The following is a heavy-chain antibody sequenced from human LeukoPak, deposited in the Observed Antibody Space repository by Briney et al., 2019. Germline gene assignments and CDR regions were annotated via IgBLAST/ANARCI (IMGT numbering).Heavy chain of an antibody. V-gene: IGHV3-7*01. D-gene: IGHD2-15*01. Sequence: GGSLRLSCAAPGFTFSSYWMSWVRQAPGKGLEWVANIKQDGSEEYYVDSVKGRFTISRDNAKNSLYLQMNSLRAEDTAVYYCAREASTRYCSGGSCYSISAFDYWGQGTLVTVSS. CDR3: AREASTRYCSGGSCYSISAFDY. CDR2: IKQDGSEE. CDR1: GFTFSSYW. J-gene: IGHJ4*02.